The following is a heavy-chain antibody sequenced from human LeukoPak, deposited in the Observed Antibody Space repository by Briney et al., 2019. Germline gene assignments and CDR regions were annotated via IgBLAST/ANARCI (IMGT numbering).Heavy chain of an antibody. CDR1: GFTFSSYW. Sequence: GGSLRLSCAASGFTFSSYWMSWVRQAPGKGLEWVANIKQDGSEKYYVDSVKGRFTISRDNAKNSLYLQMNSLRAEDTAVYYCARDLGYCTNGVRHTRFDYWGQGTLVAVSS. V-gene: IGHV3-7*01. D-gene: IGHD2-8*01. CDR2: IKQDGSEK. J-gene: IGHJ4*02. CDR3: ARDLGYCTNGVRHTRFDY.